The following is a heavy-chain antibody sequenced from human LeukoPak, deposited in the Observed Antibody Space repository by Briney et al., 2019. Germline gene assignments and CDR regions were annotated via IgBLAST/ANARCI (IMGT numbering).Heavy chain of an antibody. V-gene: IGHV1-18*01. D-gene: IGHD2-2*01. Sequence: ASVKVSCKTSGYAFTANGINWVRQAPGQGLEWMGWIRADNGDTVYAQMFQGRVTMTTDTSTSTAYMEVTNLRSDDTAMYYCARSGHCSRVGCYAQGIYYWGQGFMVTVSS. CDR3: ARSGHCSRVGCYAQGIYY. J-gene: IGHJ4*02. CDR2: IRADNGDT. CDR1: GYAFTANG.